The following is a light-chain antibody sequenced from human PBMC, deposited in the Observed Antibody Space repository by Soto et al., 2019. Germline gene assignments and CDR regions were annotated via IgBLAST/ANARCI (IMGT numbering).Light chain of an antibody. CDR2: DNY. CDR1: SSNIGSNY. J-gene: IGLJ2*01. CDR3: GTWDSSLSAVI. V-gene: IGLV1-51*01. Sequence: QSVLTQPPSVSAAPGQKVTISCSGSSSNIGSNYVYWYQQLPGTAPKLLIYDNYKRPSGIPDRFSGSKSGTSATLGITGLQTGDEADYYCGTWDSSLSAVIFGGGTKLPVL.